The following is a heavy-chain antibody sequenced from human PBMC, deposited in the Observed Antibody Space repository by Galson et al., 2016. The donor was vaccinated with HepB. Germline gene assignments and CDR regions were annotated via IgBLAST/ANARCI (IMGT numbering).Heavy chain of an antibody. Sequence: SLRLSCAASGFTFSDYFMAWIRQAPGKGLEWVSHIRYSGDPMSYAASVMGRFSIPRDNDKNQLFLQMNGLRADDTAVYYCAKANIIMVTLGIYLDIWGPGTLVTVSS. CDR3: AKANIIMVTLGIYLDI. J-gene: IGHJ4*02. CDR1: GFTFSDYF. D-gene: IGHD2/OR15-2a*01. CDR2: IRYSGDPM. V-gene: IGHV3-11*01.